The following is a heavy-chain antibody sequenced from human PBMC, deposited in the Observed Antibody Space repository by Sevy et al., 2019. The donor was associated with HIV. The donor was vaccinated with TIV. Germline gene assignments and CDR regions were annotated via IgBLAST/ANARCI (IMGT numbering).Heavy chain of an antibody. J-gene: IGHJ6*02. V-gene: IGHV3-9*01. CDR3: AKDLGGGFGELLSSSYYYYGMDV. CDR1: GFTFDDYA. Sequence: GGSLRLSCAASGFTFDDYAMHWVRQAPGKGLEWVSGISWNSGSIGYADSVKGRFTISRDNAKNSLYLQMNSLRAEDRALCYCAKDLGGGFGELLSSSYYYYGMDVWGQGTTVTVSS. D-gene: IGHD3-10*01. CDR2: ISWNSGSI.